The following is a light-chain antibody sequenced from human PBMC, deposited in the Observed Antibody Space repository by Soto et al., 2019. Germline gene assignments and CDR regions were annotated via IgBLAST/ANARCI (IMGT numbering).Light chain of an antibody. J-gene: IGKJ5*01. V-gene: IGKV3-20*01. CDR2: VAS. CDR1: QTVIHNH. Sequence: EIVLTQSPDTLSLSPGERATLSCRASQTVIHNHLAWHQQKPGQTSRLLVYVASSSATGIPDRFSGSGSGTDFTLTISRLEPEDFAVYYCQQHGTSPITFGQGTRLEIK. CDR3: QQHGTSPIT.